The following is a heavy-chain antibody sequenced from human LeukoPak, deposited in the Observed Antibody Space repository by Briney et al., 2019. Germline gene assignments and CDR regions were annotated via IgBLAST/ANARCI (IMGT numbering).Heavy chain of an antibody. Sequence: SQTLSLTCAISGDSVSSHDAAWNWIRQSPSRGLEWLGRTYYRSRWLNDYAVSVKSRITINPDTSKNQFSLQLTSVTPEDTAVYCCAREDGSGNINNDWFDPWGQGTLVTVSS. D-gene: IGHD3-22*01. J-gene: IGHJ5*02. CDR3: AREDGSGNINNDWFDP. CDR2: TYYRSRWLN. V-gene: IGHV6-1*01. CDR1: GDSVSSHDAA.